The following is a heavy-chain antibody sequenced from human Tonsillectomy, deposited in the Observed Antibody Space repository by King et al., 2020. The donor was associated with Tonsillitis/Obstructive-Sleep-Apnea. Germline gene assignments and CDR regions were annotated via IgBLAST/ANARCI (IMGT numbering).Heavy chain of an antibody. CDR1: GFTFSSYA. D-gene: IGHD2-2*01. CDR3: AKLSREYCSSTSCYDYYYYYMDV. V-gene: IGHV3-23*04. Sequence: VQLVESGGGLVQPGGSLRLSCAASGFTFSSYAMSWVRQAPGKGLEWFSAISGSGFSTYYADSVKGRFTITRDNSKNTLYLQMNNLRAEDTAVYYCAKLSREYCSSTSCYDYYYYYMDVWGKGTTVTVSS. CDR2: ISGSGFST. J-gene: IGHJ6*03.